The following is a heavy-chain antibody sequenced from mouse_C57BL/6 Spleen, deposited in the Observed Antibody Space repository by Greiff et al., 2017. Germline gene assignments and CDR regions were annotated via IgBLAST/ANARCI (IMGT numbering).Heavy chain of an antibody. CDR1: GFSLTSYG. Sequence: QVQLKESGPGLVQPSQRLSITCTVSGFSLTSYGVHWVRQSPGKGLEWLGVIWSGGSTDYNAAFISRLSISKDNSKSQVFFKMNSLQADDTAIYYCVGGYAMDYWGQGTSVTVSS. V-gene: IGHV2-2*01. J-gene: IGHJ4*01. CDR3: VGGYAMDY. CDR2: IWSGGST.